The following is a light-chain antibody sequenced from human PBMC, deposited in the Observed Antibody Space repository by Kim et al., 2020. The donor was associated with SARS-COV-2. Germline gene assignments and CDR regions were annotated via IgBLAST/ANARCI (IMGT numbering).Light chain of an antibody. J-gene: IGKJ5*01. V-gene: IGKV3-20*01. CDR1: PRVSS. CDR3: QQHGSSPIT. CDR2: GAF. Sequence: SLSPVERATLPCRASPRVSSIAWYQQKPGQAPSLLIYGAFTRATGIPDRFSGSGSGTDFTLTISRLEPEDFAVYFCQQHGSSPITFGQGTRLEIK.